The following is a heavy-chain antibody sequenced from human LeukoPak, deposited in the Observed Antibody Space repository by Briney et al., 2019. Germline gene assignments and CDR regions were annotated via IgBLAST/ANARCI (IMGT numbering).Heavy chain of an antibody. D-gene: IGHD3-22*01. CDR1: GGSISGYY. V-gene: IGHV4-59*01. Sequence: PSETLSLTCTVSGGSISGYYWSWIRQFPGKGLEWIGYINYSGFTNYNPSLKSRVTVSLDTSKNQFSLSLTSVTAADTAVYYCASYYDHTSVYVHFFDYWGQGTPVTVSS. CDR2: INYSGFT. J-gene: IGHJ4*02. CDR3: ASYYDHTSVYVHFFDY.